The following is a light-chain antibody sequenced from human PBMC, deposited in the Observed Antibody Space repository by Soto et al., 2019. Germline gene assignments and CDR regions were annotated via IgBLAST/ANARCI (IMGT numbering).Light chain of an antibody. CDR3: QSYDDSLSGWV. CDR2: GNN. Sequence: QSVLTQPPSVSGAPGQRVTISGTGSSSDIGAHYDVHWYQQLPGTAPKLLIYGNNNRPSGVPDRFSGSKSGTSASLAITGLQGDDEADYYCQSYDDSLSGWVFGGVTKVTVL. CDR1: SSDIGAHYD. J-gene: IGLJ3*02. V-gene: IGLV1-40*01.